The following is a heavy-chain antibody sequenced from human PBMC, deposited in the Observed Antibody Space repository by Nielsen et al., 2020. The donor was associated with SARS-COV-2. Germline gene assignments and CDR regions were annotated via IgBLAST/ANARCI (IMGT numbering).Heavy chain of an antibody. Sequence: GGSLRLSCAASGFTFSSYDMHWVRQATGKGLEWVSAIGTAGDTYYPGSVKGRFTISRENAKNSLYLQMNSLRAGDTAVCYCARGVGSKAAIRDNSLGYWGQGTLVTVSS. CDR3: ARGVGSKAAIRDNSLGY. CDR2: IGTAGDT. CDR1: GFTFSSYD. J-gene: IGHJ4*02. D-gene: IGHD2-2*02. V-gene: IGHV3-13*04.